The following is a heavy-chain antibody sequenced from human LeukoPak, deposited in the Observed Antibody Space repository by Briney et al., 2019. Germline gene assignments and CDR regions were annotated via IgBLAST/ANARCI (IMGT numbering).Heavy chain of an antibody. CDR1: GFTVSSNY. CDR2: INSDGSST. V-gene: IGHV3-74*01. CDR3: AKVTVSDAALGAFDI. D-gene: IGHD7-27*01. Sequence: PGGSLRLSCAGSGFTVSSNYMSWVRQAPGKGLVWVSRINSDGSSTSYADSVKGRFTISRDNAKNSLYLQMNSLRAEDTALYYCAKVTVSDAALGAFDIWGQGTMVTVSS. J-gene: IGHJ3*02.